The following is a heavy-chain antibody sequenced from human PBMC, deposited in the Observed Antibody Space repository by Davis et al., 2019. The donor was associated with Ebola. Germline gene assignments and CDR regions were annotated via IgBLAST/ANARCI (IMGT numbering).Heavy chain of an antibody. V-gene: IGHV3-21*01. J-gene: IGHJ6*02. CDR1: GFTFSSYW. D-gene: IGHD3-16*01. Sequence: GGSLRLSCAASGFTFSSYWMSWVRQAPGKGLEWVSSISSSSSYIYYADSVKGRFTISRDNAKNSLYLQMNSLRAEDTAVYYCAKVHYARPRYYYGMDVWGQGTTVTVSS. CDR3: AKVHYARPRYYYGMDV. CDR2: ISSSSSYI.